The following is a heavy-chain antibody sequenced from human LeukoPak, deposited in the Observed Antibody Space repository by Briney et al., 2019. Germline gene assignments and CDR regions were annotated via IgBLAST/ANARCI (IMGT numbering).Heavy chain of an antibody. V-gene: IGHV3-48*03. J-gene: IGHJ2*01. CDR3: ARTYYHILNGLRYWYFDL. Sequence: GGSLRLSRAASGFTFSSYEMNWVRQAPGKGLEWVSHITDRGRTIYYADSVKGRFTISRDNAKNSLYLQMNSLRAEDTAVYYCARTYYHILNGLRYWYFDLWGRGTLVTVSS. D-gene: IGHD3-9*01. CDR1: GFTFSSYE. CDR2: ITDRGRTI.